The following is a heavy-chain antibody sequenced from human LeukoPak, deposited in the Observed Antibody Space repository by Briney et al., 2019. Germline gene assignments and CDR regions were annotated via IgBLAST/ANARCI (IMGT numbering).Heavy chain of an antibody. CDR1: GFTLSSNW. Sequence: GGSLRLSCEASGFTLSSNWMHWVRQAPGKGLVWVSRVNSDGSNTRYADSVKGRFTISRDNAKNTLYLQMNSLRAEDTAVYYCARDSGYCTGGSCYNEDYWGQGTLVTVSS. V-gene: IGHV3-74*01. D-gene: IGHD2-15*01. CDR3: ARDSGYCTGGSCYNEDY. CDR2: VNSDGSNT. J-gene: IGHJ4*02.